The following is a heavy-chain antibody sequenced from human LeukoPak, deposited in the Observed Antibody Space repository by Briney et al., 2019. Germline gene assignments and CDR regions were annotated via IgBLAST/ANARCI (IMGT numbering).Heavy chain of an antibody. CDR2: ISGSGGST. V-gene: IGHV3-23*01. D-gene: IGHD1-26*01. CDR1: GFTFSSYA. Sequence: PGASLRLSCAASGFTFSSYAMSWVRQAPGKGLEWVSAISGSGGSTYYADSVKGRFTISRDNSKNTLYLQMTSLRAEDTAVYYCAKESGSYFDAFDIWGQGTMVTVSS. CDR3: AKESGSYFDAFDI. J-gene: IGHJ3*02.